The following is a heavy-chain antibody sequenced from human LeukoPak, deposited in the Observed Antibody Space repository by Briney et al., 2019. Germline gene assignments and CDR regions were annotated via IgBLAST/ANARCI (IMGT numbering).Heavy chain of an antibody. D-gene: IGHD2-15*01. Sequence: PSETLSLTCAVYGGSFSGYYWSWLRQPPGKGLEWIGEINHSGSTNYNPSLKSRVTISVDTSKNQFSLKLSSVTAADTAVYYCARGLDIVVVVAATPENWFDPWGQGTLVTVSS. CDR1: GGSFSGYY. CDR3: ARGLDIVVVVAATPENWFDP. V-gene: IGHV4-34*01. J-gene: IGHJ5*02. CDR2: INHSGST.